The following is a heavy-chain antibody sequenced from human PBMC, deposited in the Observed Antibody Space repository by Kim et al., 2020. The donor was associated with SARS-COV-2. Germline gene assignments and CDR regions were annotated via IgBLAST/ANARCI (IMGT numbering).Heavy chain of an antibody. CDR3: ARGVIAAAWGAYYYYYGMDV. CDR1: GGSFSGYY. D-gene: IGHD6-13*01. CDR2: INHSGST. Sequence: SETLSLTCAVYGGSFSGYYWSWIRQPPGKGLEWIGEINHSGSTNYNPSLTSRVTISVATSKNQFSLKLSSVTAADTAGYYCARGVIAAAWGAYYYYYGMDVWGPGTTVTVSS. V-gene: IGHV4-34*01. J-gene: IGHJ6*02.